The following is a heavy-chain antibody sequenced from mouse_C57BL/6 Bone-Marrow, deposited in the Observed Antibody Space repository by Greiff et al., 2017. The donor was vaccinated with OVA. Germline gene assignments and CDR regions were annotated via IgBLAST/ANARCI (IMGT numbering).Heavy chain of an antibody. CDR1: GYTFTNYW. Sequence: VKLQESGAELVRPGTSVKMSCKASGYTFTNYWIGWAKQRPGHGLEWIGDIYPGGGYTNYNEKFKGKATLTADKSSSTAYMQFSSLTSEDSAIYYGARSRITTVPFDYWGQGTTLTVSS. V-gene: IGHV1-63*01. D-gene: IGHD1-1*01. CDR2: IYPGGGYT. J-gene: IGHJ2*01. CDR3: ARSRITTVPFDY.